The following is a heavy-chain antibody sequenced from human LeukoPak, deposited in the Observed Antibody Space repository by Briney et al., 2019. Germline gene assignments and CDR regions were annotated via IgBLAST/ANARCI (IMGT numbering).Heavy chain of an antibody. Sequence: GGSLRLSRAASGFTFSSYWMSWVRQAPGKGLEWVANIKQDGSEKYYVDSVKGRFTISRDNAKNSLYLQMNSLRAEDTAVYYCARDRFYDFWSGYAYYFDYWGQGTLVTVSS. CDR2: IKQDGSEK. V-gene: IGHV3-7*01. D-gene: IGHD3-3*01. CDR1: GFTFSSYW. CDR3: ARDRFYDFWSGYAYYFDY. J-gene: IGHJ4*02.